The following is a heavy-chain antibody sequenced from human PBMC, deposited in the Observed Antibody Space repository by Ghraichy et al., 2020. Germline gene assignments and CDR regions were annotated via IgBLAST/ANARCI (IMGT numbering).Heavy chain of an antibody. CDR2: ISHSGST. Sequence: SETLSLTCAVYGGSFSGYYWSWIRQPPGKGLEWIGEISHSGSTNYNPSLKSRVTISVDTSKNQFSLKLSSVTAADTAVYYCARVSPGPREDYWGQGTLVTVSS. CDR3: ARVSPGPREDY. D-gene: IGHD3-10*01. CDR1: GGSFSGYY. V-gene: IGHV4-34*01. J-gene: IGHJ4*02.